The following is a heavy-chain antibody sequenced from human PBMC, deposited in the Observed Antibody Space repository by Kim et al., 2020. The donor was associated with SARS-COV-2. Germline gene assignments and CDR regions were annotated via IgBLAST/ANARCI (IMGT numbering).Heavy chain of an antibody. D-gene: IGHD4-17*01. J-gene: IGHJ6*02. CDR2: IYTSGST. CDR1: GGSISSGSYY. Sequence: SETLSLTCTVSGGSISSGSYYWSWIRQPAGKGLEWIGRIYTSGSTNYNPSLKSRVTISVDTSKNQFSLKLSSVTAADTAVYYCGSTVTKKNYYYYGMDVWGQGTTVTVSS. CDR3: GSTVTKKNYYYYGMDV. V-gene: IGHV4-61*02.